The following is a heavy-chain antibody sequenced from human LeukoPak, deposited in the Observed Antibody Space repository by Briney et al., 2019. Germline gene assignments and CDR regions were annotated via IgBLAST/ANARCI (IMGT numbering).Heavy chain of an antibody. CDR3: ARGTGPLYGGRPDY. V-gene: IGHV4-4*02. CDR2: IYHSGST. D-gene: IGHD4-23*01. Sequence: SGTLSLTCAVSGGSISSDNWWSWVRQPPGKGLEWIGEIYHSGSTYYNPSLKSRVTISVDTSKNQFSLKLSSVTAADTAVYYCARGTGPLYGGRPDYWGQGTLVTVSS. J-gene: IGHJ4*02. CDR1: GGSISSDNW.